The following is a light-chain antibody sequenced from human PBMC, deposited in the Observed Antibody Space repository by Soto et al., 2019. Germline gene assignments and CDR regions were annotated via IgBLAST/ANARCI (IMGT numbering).Light chain of an antibody. CDR1: SSNIASNS. Sequence: QPVLSQPPSASETPGQRVTISCSGSSSNIASNSVYWYQQLPGTAPKLLIYRNDQRPSGVPDRMSGSKSGTSASLAISGLRSEDEADYYCAAWDDSLSSLVFGGGTQLTVL. CDR2: RND. CDR3: AAWDDSLSSLV. V-gene: IGLV1-47*01. J-gene: IGLJ2*01.